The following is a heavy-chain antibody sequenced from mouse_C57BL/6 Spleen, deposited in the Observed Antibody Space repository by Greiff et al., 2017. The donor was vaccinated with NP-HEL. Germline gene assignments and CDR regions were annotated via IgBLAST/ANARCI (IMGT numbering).Heavy chain of an antibody. V-gene: IGHV1-64*01. CDR2: IHPNSGST. CDR3: ARGPYYGYPYYYAMDY. CDR1: GYTFTSYW. J-gene: IGHJ4*01. Sequence: QVQLQQPGAELVKPGASVKLSCKASGYTFTSYWMHWVKQRPGQGLEWIGMIHPNSGSTNYNEKFKSKATLTVDKSSSTAYMQLSSLTSEDSAVYYLARGPYYGYPYYYAMDYWGQGTSVTVSS. D-gene: IGHD2-9*01.